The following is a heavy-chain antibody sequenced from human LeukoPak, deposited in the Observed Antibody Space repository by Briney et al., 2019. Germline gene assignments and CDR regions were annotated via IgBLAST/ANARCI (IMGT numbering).Heavy chain of an antibody. CDR3: ARDSIQQQLVLEDRGYPYYFEH. CDR1: RFTFSSYS. Sequence: GGSLRLSCAASRFTFSSYSMNWVRQAPGKGLEWVSSISSSGNYIYYADSVKGRFTISRDNAKNSLYLQMNSMRAEDTAVYYCARDSIQQQLVLEDRGYPYYFEHWGQGTLVTVSS. D-gene: IGHD6-13*01. CDR2: ISSSGNYI. J-gene: IGHJ4*02. V-gene: IGHV3-21*01.